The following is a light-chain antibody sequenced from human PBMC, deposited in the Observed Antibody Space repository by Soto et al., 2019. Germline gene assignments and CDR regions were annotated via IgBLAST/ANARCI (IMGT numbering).Light chain of an antibody. J-gene: IGKJ1*01. Sequence: EILMTQSPATLSVSPGERVTLSCRASQSIGSKLAWYQQRPGQAPRLLIYDASNRATGIPARFSGSGSGTDFTLTISSLEPEDFAVYYCQQRSNWPWTFGQGTKVDIK. CDR3: QQRSNWPWT. V-gene: IGKV3-11*01. CDR2: DAS. CDR1: QSIGSK.